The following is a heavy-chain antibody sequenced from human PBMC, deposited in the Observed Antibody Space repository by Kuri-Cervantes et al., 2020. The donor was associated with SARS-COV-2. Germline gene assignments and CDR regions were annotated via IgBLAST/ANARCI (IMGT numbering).Heavy chain of an antibody. Sequence: SETLSLTCTVSGGSISSGSYYWSWIRQPAGKGLEWIGRIYTSGSTNYNPSLKSRVTISVDTSKNQFSLKLSSVTAADTAVYYCARDPAYDSSGNAFDYWGQGTLVTVSS. J-gene: IGHJ4*02. V-gene: IGHV4-61*02. CDR1: GGSISSGSYY. CDR3: ARDPAYDSSGNAFDY. CDR2: IYTSGST. D-gene: IGHD3-22*01.